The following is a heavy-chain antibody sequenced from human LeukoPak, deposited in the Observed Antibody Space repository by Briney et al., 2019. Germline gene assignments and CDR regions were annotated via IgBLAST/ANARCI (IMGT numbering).Heavy chain of an antibody. D-gene: IGHD2-2*01. J-gene: IGHJ4*02. Sequence: SVKVSCKASGGTFSSYAISWVRQAPGQGLEWMGGIIPIFGTANYAQKFQGRVTITADESTSTAYMELSSLRSEDTAVYYCARVERFTQPPDYWGQGTLVTVSS. CDR2: IIPIFGTA. CDR3: ARVERFTQPPDY. V-gene: IGHV1-69*13. CDR1: GGTFSSYA.